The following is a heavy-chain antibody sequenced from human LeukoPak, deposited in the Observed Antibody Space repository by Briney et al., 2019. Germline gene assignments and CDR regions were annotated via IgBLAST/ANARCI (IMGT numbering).Heavy chain of an antibody. Sequence: SVKVSCKASGGTFSTFPISWVRQAPGQGLEWIGGIIPIFGPNYAQKFQGRATISADLATATAYMELSSLRSEDTAVYYCAREGDDSSGPSPLIGYWGQGTLVTVSS. V-gene: IGHV1-69*13. J-gene: IGHJ4*02. CDR1: GGTFSTFP. CDR3: AREGDDSSGPSPLIGY. D-gene: IGHD3-22*01. CDR2: IIPIFGP.